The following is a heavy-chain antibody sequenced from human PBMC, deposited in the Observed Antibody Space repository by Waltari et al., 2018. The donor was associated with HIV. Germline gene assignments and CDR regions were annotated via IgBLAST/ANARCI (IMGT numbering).Heavy chain of an antibody. D-gene: IGHD1-26*01. Sequence: QVQLQESGPGLVKPSQTLSLTCTVSGGSISSRGYYWSWIRQHPGQGLEWIGYIYYSGSTYYNPSLKSRVTISVDTSKNQFSLKLSSVTAADTAVYYCARELWGALGGYFDYWGQGTLVTVSS. CDR2: IYYSGST. V-gene: IGHV4-31*03. CDR3: ARELWGALGGYFDY. CDR1: GGSISSRGYY. J-gene: IGHJ4*02.